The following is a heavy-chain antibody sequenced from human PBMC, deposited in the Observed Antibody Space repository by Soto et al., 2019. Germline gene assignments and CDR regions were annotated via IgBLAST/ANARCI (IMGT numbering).Heavy chain of an antibody. CDR3: ARPRVGALLFDYGMDV. V-gene: IGHV1-8*01. D-gene: IGHD3-10*01. Sequence: QVQLVQSGAEVKKPGASVKVSCKASGYTFTSYDINWVRQATGQGLEWMGWMNPNSGNTGYAQKFQGRVTMTRNTSISTAYMELSSLRSEDTAVYYCARPRVGALLFDYGMDVWGQGTTVTVSS. CDR2: MNPNSGNT. CDR1: GYTFTSYD. J-gene: IGHJ6*02.